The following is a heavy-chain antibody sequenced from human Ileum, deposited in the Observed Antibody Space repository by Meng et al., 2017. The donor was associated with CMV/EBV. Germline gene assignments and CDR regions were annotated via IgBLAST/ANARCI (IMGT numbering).Heavy chain of an antibody. CDR3: ARGDDSSGYHLDY. J-gene: IGHJ4*02. D-gene: IGHD3-22*01. CDR1: GSTFSTYN. CDR2: ISSSSGMI. V-gene: IGHV3-48*04. Sequence: GESLKISCAASGSTFSTYNMNWVRQAPGTGLEWVSYISSSSGMIHYADSVKGRFTISRDNAKNSLYLQMNSLRAEDTAVYYCARGDDSSGYHLDYWGRGNLV.